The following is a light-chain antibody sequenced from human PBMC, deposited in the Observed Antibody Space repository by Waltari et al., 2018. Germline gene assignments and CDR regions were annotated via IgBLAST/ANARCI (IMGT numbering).Light chain of an antibody. CDR2: LNSDGSH. Sequence: QPELTQSPSASASLGASVKLTSILSSGHSSSAIAWHQQQPQKGPRYLMKLNSDGSHNKGDGIPDRFSGSSSGAERYLTISSLQSEDEADYYCQTWGTGTHVVFGGGTKLTVL. J-gene: IGLJ2*01. V-gene: IGLV4-69*01. CDR3: QTWGTGTHVV. CDR1: SGHSSSA.